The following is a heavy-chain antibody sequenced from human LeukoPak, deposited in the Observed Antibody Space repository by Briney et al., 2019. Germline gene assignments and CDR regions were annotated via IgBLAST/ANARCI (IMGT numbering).Heavy chain of an antibody. V-gene: IGHV1-24*01. Sequence: ASVKVSCKFSGYTLTELSMHWVRQAPGKGLEWMGGFDPEDGETIYAQKFQGRVTMTEDTSTDTAYMELSSLRSEDTAVYYCATGGGYSYGYSISLRYWGQGTLVTVSS. CDR1: GYTLTELS. CDR3: ATGGGYSYGYSISLRY. J-gene: IGHJ4*02. CDR2: FDPEDGET. D-gene: IGHD5-18*01.